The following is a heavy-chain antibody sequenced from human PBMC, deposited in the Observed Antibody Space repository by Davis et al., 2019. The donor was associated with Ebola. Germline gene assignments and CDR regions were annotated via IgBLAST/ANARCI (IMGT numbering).Heavy chain of an antibody. CDR1: AGSFSDYY. CDR3: AKCRRGYDGAFDI. Sequence: ETLSLTCAVYAGSFSDYYWNWIRQPPGKGLEWVSAISGSGGSTYYADSVKGRFTISRDNSKNTLYLQMNSLRAEDTAIYYCAKCRRGYDGAFDIWGQGTMVTVSS. V-gene: IGHV3-23*01. CDR2: ISGSGGST. J-gene: IGHJ3*02. D-gene: IGHD5-12*01.